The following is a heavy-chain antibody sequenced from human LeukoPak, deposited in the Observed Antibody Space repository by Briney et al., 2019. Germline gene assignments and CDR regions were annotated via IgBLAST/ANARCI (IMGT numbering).Heavy chain of an antibody. CDR1: GYTFTGYY. D-gene: IGHD1-14*01. J-gene: IGHJ4*02. CDR3: ARDQWRGNTRYYFDS. V-gene: IGHV1-2*04. CDR2: INPNSGGT. Sequence: ASVKVSCKASGYTFTGYYMHWVRQAPGQGLEWMGWINPNSGGTNYAQKFQGWVTMTRDTSISTAYMELSRLRSDDTAVYYCARDQWRGNTRYYFDSWGQGTLVTVSS.